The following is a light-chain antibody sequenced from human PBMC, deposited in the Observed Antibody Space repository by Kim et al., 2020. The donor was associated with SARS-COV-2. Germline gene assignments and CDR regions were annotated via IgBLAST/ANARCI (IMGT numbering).Light chain of an antibody. CDR1: QILLYSYENIY. CDR2: KVS. Sequence: PAAISCMSSQILLYSYENIYLNWVHQRPGQSPRRLIYKVSNRDSGVPDRFSGSGSGTDFTLQISRVEAEDVGVYYCMQGTHWPFTFGPGTKVDIK. CDR3: MQGTHWPFT. J-gene: IGKJ3*01. V-gene: IGKV2-30*01.